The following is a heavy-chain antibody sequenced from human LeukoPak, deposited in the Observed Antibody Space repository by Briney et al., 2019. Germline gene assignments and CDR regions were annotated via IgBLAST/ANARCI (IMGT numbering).Heavy chain of an antibody. CDR3: ARIAMAGIGDGFDI. CDR2: IYSGGST. Sequence: PGGSLRLSCAASGFTVSSNYMSWVRQAPGKGLEWVSLIYSGGSTGYADSVKGRFTISRDNARNSLYLQMNSLRAEDTALYYCARIAMAGIGDGFDIWGQGTMVTVSS. D-gene: IGHD6-19*01. V-gene: IGHV3-53*01. CDR1: GFTVSSNY. J-gene: IGHJ3*02.